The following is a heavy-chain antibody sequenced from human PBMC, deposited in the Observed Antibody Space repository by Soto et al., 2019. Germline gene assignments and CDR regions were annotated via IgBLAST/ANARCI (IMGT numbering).Heavy chain of an antibody. CDR1: GGSFSGYY. J-gene: IGHJ6*02. CDR3: GRGGNIVVVPAANPRHYGMDV. Sequence: QVQLQQWGAGLLKPSETLSLTCAVYGGSFSGYYWSWIRQPPGKGLEWIGEINHSGSTNYNPSLKSRVTISVDTSKTQFSLKPSSVTAADTAVYYCGRGGNIVVVPAANPRHYGMDVWGQGTTVTVSS. CDR2: INHSGST. V-gene: IGHV4-34*01. D-gene: IGHD2-2*01.